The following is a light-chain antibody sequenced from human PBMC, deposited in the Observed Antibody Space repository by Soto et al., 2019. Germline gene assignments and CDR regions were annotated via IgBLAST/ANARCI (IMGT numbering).Light chain of an antibody. CDR2: GNT. CDR3: QSHDSSLSVYV. J-gene: IGLJ1*01. V-gene: IGLV1-40*01. Sequence: QSVLTQPPSVSGAPGQRVTISCTGSRSNIGARNEVHWYQHLAGTAPKLLVYGNTNRPSGVPDRFSGSKSGTSASLAITGLQAEDEADYYCQSHDSSLSVYVFGTGTKLTVL. CDR1: RSNIGARNE.